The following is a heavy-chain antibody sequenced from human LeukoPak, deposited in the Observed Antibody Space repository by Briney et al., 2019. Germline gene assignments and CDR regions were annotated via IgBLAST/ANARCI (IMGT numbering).Heavy chain of an antibody. CDR3: AKGVDSGGTCYSSIDY. CDR2: ISGSGGST. J-gene: IGHJ4*02. V-gene: IGHV3-23*01. Sequence: GGSPRLSCAASGFTFSSYAMSWVRQAPGKGLEWVSVISGSGGSTHYAGSVKGRFTISRDNSKNTLYLQMNSLRADDTAVYFCAKGVDSGGTCYSSIDYWGQGTLVTVSP. D-gene: IGHD2-15*01. CDR1: GFTFSSYA.